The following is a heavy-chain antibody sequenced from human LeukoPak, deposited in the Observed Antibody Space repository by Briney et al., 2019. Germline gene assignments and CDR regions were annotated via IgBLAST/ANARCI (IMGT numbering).Heavy chain of an antibody. CDR2: IKQDGSEK. Sequence: GGSLRLSCAASGFTFSSYWMSWVRQAPGKGLEWVANIKQDGSEKYYVDSVKGRFTISRDNAKNSLYLQMNSLRAEDTAVYYCARDLAVADPVIDYWGQGTLVTVSS. CDR1: GFTFSSYW. J-gene: IGHJ4*02. V-gene: IGHV3-7*01. D-gene: IGHD6-19*01. CDR3: ARDLAVADPVIDY.